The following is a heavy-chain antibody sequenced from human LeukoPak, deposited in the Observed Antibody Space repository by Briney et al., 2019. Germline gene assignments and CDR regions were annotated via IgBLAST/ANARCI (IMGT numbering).Heavy chain of an antibody. Sequence: ASVKVSCKASGYTFTSYDINWVRQAPGKGLEWMGGFDPEDDETIYAQKFQGRATMTEDTSTDTAYMELSSLRSEDTAVYYCATEGTTVTTHFRDWGQGTLVTVSS. J-gene: IGHJ4*02. CDR2: FDPEDDET. V-gene: IGHV1-24*01. D-gene: IGHD4-17*01. CDR1: GYTFTSYD. CDR3: ATEGTTVTTHFRD.